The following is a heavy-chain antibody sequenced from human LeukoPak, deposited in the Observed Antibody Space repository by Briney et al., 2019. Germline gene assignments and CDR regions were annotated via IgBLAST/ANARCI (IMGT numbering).Heavy chain of an antibody. CDR2: IYHSGST. V-gene: IGHV4-30-2*01. Sequence: PSETLSLTCAVSGGSISSGGYSWSWIRQPPGKGLEWIGYIYHSGSTYYNPSLKSRVTISVDRSKNQFPLRLSSVTAADTAVYYCARTVPMGYYDSSGYYAHTPYFDYWGQGTLVTVSS. J-gene: IGHJ4*02. CDR1: GGSISSGGYS. CDR3: ARTVPMGYYDSSGYYAHTPYFDY. D-gene: IGHD3-22*01.